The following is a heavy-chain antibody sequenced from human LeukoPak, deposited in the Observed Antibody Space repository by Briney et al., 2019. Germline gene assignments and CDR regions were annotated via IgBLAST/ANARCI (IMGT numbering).Heavy chain of an antibody. CDR1: GFTFSSYA. CDR2: ISGSGDST. J-gene: IGHJ4*02. Sequence: HPGGSLRLSCAASGFTFSSYAMSWVRQAPGKGLAWVSAISGSGDSTYYADSVKGRFTISRDNSKNTLYLQMNSLRAEDTAVYYCAKAEQWLVGYFDYWGQGTLVTVSS. CDR3: AKAEQWLVGYFDY. V-gene: IGHV3-23*01. D-gene: IGHD6-19*01.